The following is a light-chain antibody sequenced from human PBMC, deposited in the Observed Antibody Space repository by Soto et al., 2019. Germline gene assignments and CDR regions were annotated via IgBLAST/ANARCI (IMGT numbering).Light chain of an antibody. V-gene: IGLV1-47*01. Sequence: QSVLTQPPSASATPGQRVTISCSGSSSNIGTNSVYWYQQLPGTAPKVRIYNNTQRPSGVPDRFSASKSGTSASLAISGLRSDDEADYYCSTWDDSLRGGVFGGGTQLTVL. CDR1: SSNIGTNS. CDR3: STWDDSLRGGV. CDR2: NNT. J-gene: IGLJ3*02.